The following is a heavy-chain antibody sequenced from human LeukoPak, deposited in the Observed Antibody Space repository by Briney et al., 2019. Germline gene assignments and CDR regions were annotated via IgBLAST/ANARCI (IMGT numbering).Heavy chain of an antibody. D-gene: IGHD3-22*01. CDR2: IWYDGSNK. CDR3: AKDSVYYDSSPGY. CDR1: GFTFSSYG. V-gene: IGHV3-33*06. J-gene: IGHJ4*02. Sequence: GSLRLSCAASGFTFSSYGMHWVRQAPGKGLEWVAVIWYDGSNKYYADSVKGRFTISRDNSKNTLYLQMNSLRAEDTGVYYCAKDSVYYDSSPGYWGQGTLVTVSS.